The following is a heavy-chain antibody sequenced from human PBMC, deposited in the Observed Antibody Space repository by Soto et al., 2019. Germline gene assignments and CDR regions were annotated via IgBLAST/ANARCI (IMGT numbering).Heavy chain of an antibody. J-gene: IGHJ5*02. CDR2: ISSSGSTI. D-gene: IGHD3-3*01. V-gene: IGHV3-48*03. CDR3: ARDPTIST. CDR1: GFTFSSYE. Sequence: GGSLRLSCAASGFTFSSYEMNWVRQAPGEGLEWVSYISSSGSTIYYANSVKGRFTISRDNAKNSLYLQMNSLRAEDTAVYHCARDPTISTWGQGTLVTVSS.